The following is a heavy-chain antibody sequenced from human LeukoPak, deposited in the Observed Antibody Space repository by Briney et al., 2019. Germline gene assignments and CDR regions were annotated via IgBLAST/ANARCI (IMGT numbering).Heavy chain of an antibody. CDR3: AKDLSLGDYGAFFEY. V-gene: IGHV3-30*18. D-gene: IGHD4-17*01. CDR1: GFTFSTYG. Sequence: GGSLRLSCAASGFTFSTYGMHWVRQAPGKGLEWVAVISYDGSNKYYADSVKGRFTISRDNSMNTLYLQMHSLRAEDTAVYYCAKDLSLGDYGAFFEYWGQGTLVTLPS. J-gene: IGHJ4*02. CDR2: ISYDGSNK.